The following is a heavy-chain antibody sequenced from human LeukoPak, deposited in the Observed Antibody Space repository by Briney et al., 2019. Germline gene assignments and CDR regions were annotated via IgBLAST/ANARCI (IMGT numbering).Heavy chain of an antibody. V-gene: IGHV3-30*04. D-gene: IGHD4-17*01. CDR3: ARGDYGDSGFDY. J-gene: IGHJ4*02. CDR1: GFTFSSYA. Sequence: RTGGSLRLSCAASGFTFSSYAMHWVRQAPGKGLEWVAVISYDGSNKYYADSVKGRFTISRDNSKNTLYLQMNSLRAEDTAVYYCARGDYGDSGFDYWGQGTLVTVSS. CDR2: ISYDGSNK.